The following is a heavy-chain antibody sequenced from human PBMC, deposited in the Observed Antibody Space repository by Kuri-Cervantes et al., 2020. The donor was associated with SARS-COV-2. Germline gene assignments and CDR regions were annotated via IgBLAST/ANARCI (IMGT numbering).Heavy chain of an antibody. CDR3: ASQDIVVVPAANAFDI. D-gene: IGHD2-2*01. V-gene: IGHV3-48*04. CDR1: GFIFSSHS. J-gene: IGHJ3*02. Sequence: GGSLRLSCAASGFIFSSHSMNWVRQAPGKGLEWVSYISSSGSTIYYADSVKGRFTISRDNAKNSLYLQMNSLRAEDTAVYYCASQDIVVVPAANAFDIWGQGTMVTVSS. CDR2: ISSSGSTI.